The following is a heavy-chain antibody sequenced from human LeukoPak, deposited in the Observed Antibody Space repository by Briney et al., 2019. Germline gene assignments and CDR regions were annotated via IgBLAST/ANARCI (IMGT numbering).Heavy chain of an antibody. CDR3: ARDSSSSTLDSFIDY. D-gene: IGHD6-6*01. J-gene: IGHJ4*02. Sequence: PSETLSLTCAVYGGSFSGYYWSWIRQPPGKGLEWIGEINHSGSTNYNPSLKSRVTISVDTSKNQFSLKLSSVTAADTAVYYRARDSSSSTLDSFIDYWGQGTLVTVSS. V-gene: IGHV4-34*01. CDR1: GGSFSGYY. CDR2: INHSGST.